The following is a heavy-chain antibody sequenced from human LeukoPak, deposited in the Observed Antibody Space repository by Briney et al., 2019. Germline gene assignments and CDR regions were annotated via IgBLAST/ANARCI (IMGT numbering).Heavy chain of an antibody. D-gene: IGHD3-10*01. CDR3: ARSWYYGSGRYYPDWFDP. J-gene: IGHJ5*02. CDR1: GGSISSGGYY. V-gene: IGHV4-31*03. CDR2: IYYSGST. Sequence: SQTLSLTCTVSGGSISSGGYYWSWIRQHPGKGLEWIGYIYYSGSTYYNPSLKSRVTISVDTSKNQFSLKLSSVTAADTAVYYCARSWYYGSGRYYPDWFDPWGQGTLVTVSS.